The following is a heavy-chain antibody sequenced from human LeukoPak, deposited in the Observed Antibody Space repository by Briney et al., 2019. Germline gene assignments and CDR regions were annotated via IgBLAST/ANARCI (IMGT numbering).Heavy chain of an antibody. CDR1: GFTFSSYG. CDR3: TRDLRYSSSWYGNV. D-gene: IGHD6-13*01. V-gene: IGHV3-49*04. Sequence: GGSLRLSCAASGFTFSSYGMHWVRQAPGKGLEWVGFIRSKAYGGTTEYVASVKGRFTISRDDSKSIAYLQMSSLRTEDTAVYYCTRDLRYSSSWYGNVWGKGTTVTVSS. CDR2: IRSKAYGGTT. J-gene: IGHJ6*04.